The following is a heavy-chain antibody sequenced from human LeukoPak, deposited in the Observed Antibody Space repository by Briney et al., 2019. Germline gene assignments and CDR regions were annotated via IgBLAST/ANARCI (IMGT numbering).Heavy chain of an antibody. CDR2: IRYDGSNK. V-gene: IGHV3-30*02. J-gene: IGHJ4*02. CDR1: GFTFSSYG. D-gene: IGHD5-18*01. CDR3: AKEGQGYSYGYDYFDY. Sequence: PGGSLRLSCAASGFTFSSYGMHWVRQAPGKGLEWVAFIRYDGSNKYYADSVKGRFTISRDNSKNTLYLQMNSLRAEDTAVYYCAKEGQGYSYGYDYFDYWGQGTLVTVSS.